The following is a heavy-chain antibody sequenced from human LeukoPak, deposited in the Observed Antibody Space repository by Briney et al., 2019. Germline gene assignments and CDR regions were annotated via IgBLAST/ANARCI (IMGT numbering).Heavy chain of an antibody. Sequence: GGSLRLSCAASGFTFSSYWMSWVRQAPGKGLEWVANIKQDGSEKYYVDSVKGRFTISRDNAKSSLYLQMNSLRAEDTAVYYCARKGRGFIAYEADAFDIWGQGTMVTVSS. CDR1: GFTFSSYW. CDR2: IKQDGSEK. D-gene: IGHD2-21*01. V-gene: IGHV3-7*01. J-gene: IGHJ3*02. CDR3: ARKGRGFIAYEADAFDI.